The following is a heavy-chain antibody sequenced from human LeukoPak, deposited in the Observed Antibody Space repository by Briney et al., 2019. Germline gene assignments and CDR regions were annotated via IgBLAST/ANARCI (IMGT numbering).Heavy chain of an antibody. J-gene: IGHJ4*02. D-gene: IGHD2-21*02. CDR1: GGSISSYY. CDR3: ARGGDCYDY. V-gene: IGHV4-59*01. CDR2: IYYSGST. Sequence: SETLSLTCTVSGGSISSYYWSWIRQPPGKGLEWIGYIYYSGSTNYNPSLKSRVTISVDTSKNQFSLKLSSVTAADTAVYYCARGGDCYDYWGQGNLVTVSS.